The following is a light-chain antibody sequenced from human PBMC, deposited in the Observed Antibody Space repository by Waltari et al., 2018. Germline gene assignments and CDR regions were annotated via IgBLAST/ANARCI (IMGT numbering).Light chain of an antibody. Sequence: DIQMTQSPSSLSASVGDRVTITCQASQDISNYLNWYQQKPGKAPKLLIYDASNLETGVPSRFSGSGSGTDFTFTISSLQPDDIATYYCQQCDNLPLTFGGGTKVEIK. CDR1: QDISNY. V-gene: IGKV1-33*01. J-gene: IGKJ4*01. CDR3: QQCDNLPLT. CDR2: DAS.